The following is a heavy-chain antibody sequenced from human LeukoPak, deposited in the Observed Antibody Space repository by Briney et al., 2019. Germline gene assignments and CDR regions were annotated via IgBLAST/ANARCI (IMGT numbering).Heavy chain of an antibody. CDR3: ARVCSSGWSTFYYFDY. J-gene: IGHJ4*02. V-gene: IGHV3-21*01. D-gene: IGHD6-19*01. Sequence: PGGSLRLSCAASGFTFSSYSMNWVRQAPGKGLEWVSSISSSSSYIYYADSVKGRFTISRDNAKNSLYLQMNSLRAEDTAVYYCARVCSSGWSTFYYFDYWGQGTLVTVSS. CDR1: GFTFSSYS. CDR2: ISSSSSYI.